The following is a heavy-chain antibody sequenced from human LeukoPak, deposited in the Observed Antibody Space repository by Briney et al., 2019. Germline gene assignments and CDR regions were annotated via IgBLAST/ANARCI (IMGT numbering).Heavy chain of an antibody. J-gene: IGHJ4*02. CDR1: GYTFTGYY. D-gene: IGHD2-2*01. CDR2: INPNSGGT. CDR3: AADLYCSSTSCFPDY. V-gene: IGHV1-2*04. Sequence: ASVKVSCKASGYTFTGYYMHWVRQAPGQGLEWMGWINPNSGGTNYAQKFQGWVTMTRDTSISTAYMELSRLRSDDTAVYYCAADLYCSSTSCFPDYWGQGTLVTVSS.